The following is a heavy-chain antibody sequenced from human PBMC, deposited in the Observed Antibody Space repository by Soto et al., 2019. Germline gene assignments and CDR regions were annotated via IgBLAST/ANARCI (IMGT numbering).Heavy chain of an antibody. J-gene: IGHJ6*02. V-gene: IGHV3-30*18. CDR2: ISYDGSNK. CDR3: AKDQECISTSCHRPNYYYGMDV. D-gene: IGHD2-2*01. CDR1: GFTFSSYG. Sequence: QVQLVESGGGVVQPGRSLRLSCAASGFTFSSYGMHWVRQAPGKGLEWVAVISYDGSNKYYVDSVKGRFTISRDNSKNTLYLQMNSLRAEDTAVYYCAKDQECISTSCHRPNYYYGMDVWGQGTTVTVSS.